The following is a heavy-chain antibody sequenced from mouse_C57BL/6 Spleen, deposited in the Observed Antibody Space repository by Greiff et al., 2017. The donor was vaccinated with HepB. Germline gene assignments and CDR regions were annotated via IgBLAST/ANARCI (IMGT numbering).Heavy chain of an antibody. CDR3: ARSYDYDVRYFDV. CDR1: GFTFSSYA. Sequence: EVHLVESGGGLVKPGGSLKLSCAASGFTFSSYAMSWVRQTPEKRLEWVATISDGGSYTYYPDNVKGRFTISRDNAKNNLYLQMSHLKSEDTAMYYCARSYDYDVRYFDVWGTGTTVTVSS. V-gene: IGHV5-4*01. J-gene: IGHJ1*03. CDR2: ISDGGSYT. D-gene: IGHD2-4*01.